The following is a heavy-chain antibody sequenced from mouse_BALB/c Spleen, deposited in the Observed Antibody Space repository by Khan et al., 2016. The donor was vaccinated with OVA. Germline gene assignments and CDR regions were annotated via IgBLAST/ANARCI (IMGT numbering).Heavy chain of an antibody. CDR1: GYSFTGYF. J-gene: IGHJ2*01. V-gene: IGHV1-20*02. CDR3: ARIYGSDFDY. D-gene: IGHD1-1*01. Sequence: VQLQQPGPELVKPGASVKISCKASGYSFTGYFMHWVMQSHGKSLEWIGRINPHIGETLYNQKFKDKATLTVDESSSTAHMKLRSLASEDSAVYYCARIYGSDFDYWGQGTTLTVSS. CDR2: INPHIGET.